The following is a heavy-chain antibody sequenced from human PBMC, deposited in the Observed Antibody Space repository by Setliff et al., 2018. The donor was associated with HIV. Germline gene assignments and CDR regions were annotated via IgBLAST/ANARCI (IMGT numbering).Heavy chain of an antibody. CDR1: GGSINSRSYY. V-gene: IGHV4-39*01. Sequence: PSETLSLTCTVSGGSINSRSYYWAWIRQPPGKGLEWVASIYFSGTPYYNPSLKNRVTISVDTSKNQFSLKLSSVTAADTAVYYCARRGMWSYETGGNPTATFYYWGQGVLVTVSS. D-gene: IGHD2-8*02. CDR2: IYFSGTP. J-gene: IGHJ4*02. CDR3: ARRGMWSYETGGNPTATFYY.